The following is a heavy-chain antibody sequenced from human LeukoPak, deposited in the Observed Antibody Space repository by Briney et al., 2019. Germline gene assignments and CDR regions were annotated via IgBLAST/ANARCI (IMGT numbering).Heavy chain of an antibody. Sequence: PSGTLSLTCAVSGGSISSSNWWSWVRQPPGKGLEWIGEIYHSGSTNYNPSLKSRVTISVDKSKTQFSLKLSSVTAADTAVYYCARDCSSTSCYNYYYGMDVWAKGPRSPSPQ. V-gene: IGHV4-4*02. CDR2: IYHSGST. D-gene: IGHD2-2*02. J-gene: IGHJ6*04. CDR1: GGSISSSNW. CDR3: ARDCSSTSCYNYYYGMDV.